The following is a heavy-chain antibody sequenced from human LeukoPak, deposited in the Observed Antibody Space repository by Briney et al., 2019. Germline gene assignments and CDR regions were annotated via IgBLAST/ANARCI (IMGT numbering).Heavy chain of an antibody. D-gene: IGHD3-16*01. V-gene: IGHV3-30*10. CDR2: ISSDRSNK. J-gene: IGHJ3*02. CDR1: GFTFSSYA. CDR3: ARGSWGTFSQNDAFDI. Sequence: AGSLRLSCAASGFTFSSYAMHWIRQAPRNWLEWVALISSDRSNKYYTDSVKGPFTISRDNSKNTLYLQMNSLRPEDTSVYYCARGSWGTFSQNDAFDIWGQGTMVTVSS.